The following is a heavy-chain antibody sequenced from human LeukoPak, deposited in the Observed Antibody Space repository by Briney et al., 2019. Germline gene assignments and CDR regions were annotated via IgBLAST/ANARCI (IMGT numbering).Heavy chain of an antibody. Sequence: PGGSLRLSCAASGFTFSSYWMTWVRQAPGKGLEWVANIKQAGTEKYYVDSVKGRFTISRDNAKNSPFLQMNSLRAEDTAVYFCARGQYFSTTYYFDYWGQGTLVTVSS. V-gene: IGHV3-7*03. CDR2: IKQAGTEK. CDR1: GFTFSSYW. D-gene: IGHD2/OR15-2a*01. CDR3: ARGQYFSTTYYFDY. J-gene: IGHJ4*02.